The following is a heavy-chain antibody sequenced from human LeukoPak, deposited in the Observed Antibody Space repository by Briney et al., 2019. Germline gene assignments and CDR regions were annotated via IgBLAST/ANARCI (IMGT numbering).Heavy chain of an antibody. J-gene: IGHJ1*01. Sequence: GGSLRLSCAASGFTFSSYEMNWVRQAPGKGLEWVSYISSSGSTIYYADSVKGRFTIFRDNSKNMLFMQMNNLRHEDTAIYYCAKEGYCSSGTCYWIEHWGQGTPVTVSS. D-gene: IGHD2-15*01. V-gene: IGHV3-48*03. CDR2: ISSSGSTI. CDR1: GFTFSSYE. CDR3: AKEGYCSSGTCYWIEH.